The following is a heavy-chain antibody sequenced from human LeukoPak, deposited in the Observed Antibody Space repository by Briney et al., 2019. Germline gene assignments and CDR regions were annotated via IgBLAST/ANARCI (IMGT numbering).Heavy chain of an antibody. Sequence: EASVKVSCKASGYTFTSYDINWVRQATGQGLEWMGWMNPNSGNTGYAQKFQGRVTMNRNTSISTAYMELSSLRSEDTAVYYCASSSSYRLGYYYYMDVWGKGTTVTVSS. CDR2: MNPNSGNT. CDR3: ASSSSYRLGYYYYMDV. V-gene: IGHV1-8*01. CDR1: GYTFTSYD. D-gene: IGHD6-6*01. J-gene: IGHJ6*03.